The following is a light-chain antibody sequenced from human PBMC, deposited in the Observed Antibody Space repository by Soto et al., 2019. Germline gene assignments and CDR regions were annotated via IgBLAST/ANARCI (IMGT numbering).Light chain of an antibody. CDR1: SSDVGAYSY. CDR2: EVS. Sequence: QSVLTQPPSASGSPGQSVTISCTGTSSDVGAYSYVSWYQQHPGKAPKLMIYEVSKRPSGVPDRFSGSKSGNTASLTVSGLQAEDEADYYCSSYAGSNNFVVFGGGTKATVL. CDR3: SSYAGSNNFVV. J-gene: IGLJ2*01. V-gene: IGLV2-8*01.